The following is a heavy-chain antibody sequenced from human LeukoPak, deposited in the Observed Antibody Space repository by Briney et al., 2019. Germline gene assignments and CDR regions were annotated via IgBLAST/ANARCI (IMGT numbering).Heavy chain of an antibody. J-gene: IGHJ1*01. Sequence: WASVKVSFKASGYTFTSYGISWARQAPGQGLEWMAWISALIGDASYAQKFQDRVTVTTDTSTSTVYMELRSLTSDDTAHYYCARVAESGWFFQNWGQGTLVTVSS. D-gene: IGHD3-10*01. V-gene: IGHV1-18*01. CDR3: ARVAESGWFFQN. CDR2: ISALIGDA. CDR1: GYTFTSYG.